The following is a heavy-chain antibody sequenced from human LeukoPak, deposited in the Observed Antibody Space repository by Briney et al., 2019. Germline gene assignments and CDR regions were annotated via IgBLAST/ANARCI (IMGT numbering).Heavy chain of an antibody. CDR2: IYYSGST. Sequence: SETLSLTCTVSGGSVSSGSYYWSWIRQPPGKGLEWIGYIYYSGSTNYNPSLKSRVTISVDTSKNQFSLKLSSVTAADTAVYYCARDEQNYYDSSGYSYWGQGTLVTVSS. J-gene: IGHJ4*02. CDR3: ARDEQNYYDSSGYSY. V-gene: IGHV4-61*01. CDR1: GGSVSSGSYY. D-gene: IGHD3-22*01.